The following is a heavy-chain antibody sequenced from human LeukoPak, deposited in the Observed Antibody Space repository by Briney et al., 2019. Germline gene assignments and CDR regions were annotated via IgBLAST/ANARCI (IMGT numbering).Heavy chain of an antibody. D-gene: IGHD4-23*01. CDR3: ARDPTTVVTLPYYFAF. Sequence: SETLSLTCAVSGGSFFGSHWNWIRQSPEKGLEWIGEINHSGRTNYNPSLKSRVTISVDTSKSQFFLKLTSVTAADTAVYYCARDPTTVVTLPYYFAFWGQGTLVTVSA. CDR2: INHSGRT. V-gene: IGHV4-34*01. CDR1: GGSFFGSH. J-gene: IGHJ4*02.